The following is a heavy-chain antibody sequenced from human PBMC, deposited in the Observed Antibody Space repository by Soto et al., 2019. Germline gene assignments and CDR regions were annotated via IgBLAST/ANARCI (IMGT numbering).Heavy chain of an antibody. V-gene: IGHV3-30-3*01. D-gene: IGHD3-22*01. Sequence: PGGSLRLSCAASGFTFSSYAMHWVRQAPGKGLEWVALISYDGSDKDYADSVKGRFTISRDNSRNTLFLQKNSMRAEDTAVYYCARDYYKYYDSSGYYRSPAYWGQGTLVTVSS. J-gene: IGHJ4*02. CDR3: ARDYYKYYDSSGYYRSPAY. CDR2: ISYDGSDK. CDR1: GFTFSSYA.